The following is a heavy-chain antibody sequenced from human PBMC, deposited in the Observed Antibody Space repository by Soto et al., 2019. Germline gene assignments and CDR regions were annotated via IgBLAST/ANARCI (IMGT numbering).Heavy chain of an antibody. J-gene: IGHJ5*02. V-gene: IGHV3-30*18. CDR2: ISYDGSNK. Sequence: GGSLRLSCAASGFTFSSYGMHWVRQAPGKGLEWVAVISYDGSNKYYAVSVKGRFTISRDNSKNTLYLQMNSLRAEDTAVYYCAKGYCSGGSCPRAGDWFDPWGQGTLVTVSS. CDR3: AKGYCSGGSCPRAGDWFDP. CDR1: GFTFSSYG. D-gene: IGHD2-15*01.